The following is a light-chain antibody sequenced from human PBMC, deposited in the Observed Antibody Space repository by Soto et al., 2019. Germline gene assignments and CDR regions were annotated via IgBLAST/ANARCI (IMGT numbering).Light chain of an antibody. CDR3: QQYYNWPYT. Sequence: EIVLTQSPATLSVSPGERATLSCRASQGVSGNLAWYQQHPGRAPRLLIYGTSTRATGIPARFSGSASGTEFTLAISSLQSEDSAFYYCQQYYNWPYTFGQGTKLKI. CDR1: QGVSGN. V-gene: IGKV3-15*01. CDR2: GTS. J-gene: IGKJ2*01.